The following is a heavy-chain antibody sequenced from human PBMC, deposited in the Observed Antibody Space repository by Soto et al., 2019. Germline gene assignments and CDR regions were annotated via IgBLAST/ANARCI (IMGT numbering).Heavy chain of an antibody. D-gene: IGHD2-21*02. CDR1: GNTFSNYY. J-gene: IGHJ4*02. V-gene: IGHV1-46*03. CDR3: ARGGHVVVVTAAFDY. CDR2: INPSGGHT. Sequence: QVQLVQSGAEVKKPGASVKVSCKASGNTFSNYYIHWVRQAPGQGLEWMGTINPSGGHTTYAQKFLGRVTXTRXXSXCTLYMELTSLRFEDTAVYYCARGGHVVVVTAAFDYWGQGTLVTVSS.